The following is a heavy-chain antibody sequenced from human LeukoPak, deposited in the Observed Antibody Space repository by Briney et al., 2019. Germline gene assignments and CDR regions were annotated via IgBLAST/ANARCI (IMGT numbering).Heavy chain of an antibody. V-gene: IGHV3-30*02. J-gene: IGHJ4*02. Sequence: PGGSLRLSCAASGFFFSTYSMHWVRQAPGKGLEWVTFIQNHGSPTYYVDSVKGRLTISRDNSKNTLYLQMNSLRAEDTAVYYCAKGGFGNTLPYFDHGGQGSLVTVSS. CDR3: AKGGFGNTLPYFDH. CDR2: IQNHGSPT. D-gene: IGHD2/OR15-2a*01. CDR1: GFFFSTYS.